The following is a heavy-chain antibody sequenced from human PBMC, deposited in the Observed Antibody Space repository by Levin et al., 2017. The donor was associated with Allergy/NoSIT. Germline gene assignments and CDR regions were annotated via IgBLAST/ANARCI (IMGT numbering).Heavy chain of an antibody. J-gene: IGHJ5*02. V-gene: IGHV4-30-4*01. CDR2: VYYSGTT. CDR1: GGSITGDDFY. Sequence: SSETLSLTCTVSGGSITGDDFYWNWIRQPPGKGLEWIGHVYYSGTTYLNPSLKNRVTISVDTSKNQFSLKLNSVTAADTAVYYCARQKFYCSGGSCYSGWFDPWGQGTLVTVSS. D-gene: IGHD2-15*01. CDR3: ARQKFYCSGGSCYSGWFDP.